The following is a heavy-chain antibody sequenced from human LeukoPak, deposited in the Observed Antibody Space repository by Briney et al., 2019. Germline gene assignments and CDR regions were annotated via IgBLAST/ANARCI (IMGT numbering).Heavy chain of an antibody. CDR3: ARTTMVRGTYYMDV. CDR2: ILHSGNT. D-gene: IGHD3-10*01. Sequence: SETLSLTCAVYGGSFSGYYWNWIRQPPGKGLEWIGEILHSGNTNYNPSLKSRVTISVDTSENQFSLKLSSVTAADTAVYYCARTTMVRGTYYMDVWGKGTTVTISS. J-gene: IGHJ6*03. CDR1: GGSFSGYY. V-gene: IGHV4-34*12.